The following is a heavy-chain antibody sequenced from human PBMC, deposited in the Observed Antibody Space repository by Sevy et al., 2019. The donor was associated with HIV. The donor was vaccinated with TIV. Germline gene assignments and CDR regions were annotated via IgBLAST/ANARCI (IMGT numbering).Heavy chain of an antibody. Sequence: GGSLRLSCAASGFTFSISDMNWVRQAPGKGLEWVSFISSRSSTIYYADSVKGRFTISRDNAKNSLYLQMNSLRDDDTAVYYCARGSNHKNFDYWRQGTLVTVSS. CDR2: ISSRSSTI. CDR3: ARGSNHKNFDY. CDR1: GFTFSISD. J-gene: IGHJ4*02. D-gene: IGHD4-4*01. V-gene: IGHV3-48*02.